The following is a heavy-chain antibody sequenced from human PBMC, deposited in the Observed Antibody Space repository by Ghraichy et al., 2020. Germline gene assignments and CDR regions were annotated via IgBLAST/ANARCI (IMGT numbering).Heavy chain of an antibody. CDR1: GGSISSSSYY. V-gene: IGHV4-39*01. Sequence: SETLSLTCTVSGGSISSSSYYWGWIRQPPGQGLEWIGSIYYTGTTSYSPTLRSRVAMSVDAYKNQFSLKLNSATAADAAVYYCARHVLGGNLADYFDDWGQGTLVTVSA. J-gene: IGHJ4*02. D-gene: IGHD3-16*01. CDR2: IYYTGTT. CDR3: ARHVLGGNLADYFDD.